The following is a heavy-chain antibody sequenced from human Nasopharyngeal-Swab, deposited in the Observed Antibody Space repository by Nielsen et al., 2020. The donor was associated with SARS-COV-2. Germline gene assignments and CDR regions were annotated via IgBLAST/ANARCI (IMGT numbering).Heavy chain of an antibody. Sequence: GESLKISCAVSGFPLKNYNMIWVRQAPGRGLEWLSYISVSILTTYYADSVKGRFTISRDNAKNTLYLQINSLRVEDTAVYYCARWRGSTTWYFDYWGQGTLVTVSS. CDR3: ARWRGSTTWYFDY. CDR1: GFPLKNYN. CDR2: ISVSILTT. J-gene: IGHJ4*02. D-gene: IGHD2-2*01. V-gene: IGHV3-48*04.